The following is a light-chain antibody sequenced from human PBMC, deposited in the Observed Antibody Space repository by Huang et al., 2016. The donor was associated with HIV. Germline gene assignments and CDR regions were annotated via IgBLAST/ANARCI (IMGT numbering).Light chain of an antibody. CDR2: ASS. CDR1: QAITND. Sequence: AIQLTQSPSSLSASVGDRVTITCRASQAITNDLGWYQQKPGKAPKLLISASSTLRSGVPSRFSGSGSGTDFTLTISSLQPEDFATYFCLQDFTYPRTFGQGTRVEI. V-gene: IGKV1-6*02. J-gene: IGKJ1*01. CDR3: LQDFTYPRT.